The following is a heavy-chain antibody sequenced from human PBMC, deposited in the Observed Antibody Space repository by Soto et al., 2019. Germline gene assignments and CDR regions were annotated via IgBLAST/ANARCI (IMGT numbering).Heavy chain of an antibody. J-gene: IGHJ4*02. Sequence: QVQLVQSGAEVKKPGASVKVSCKASGYTFTTYGISWVRQAPGQGLEWMGWISAYYGNTNSAQKFQGRVTMTTDTSTSTAYMELRSLRSDDTAVYYCAVGGYYSSASCPNYWGQGTLVTVSS. D-gene: IGHD2-2*01. CDR2: ISAYYGNT. V-gene: IGHV1-18*01. CDR1: GYTFTTYG. CDR3: AVGGYYSSASCPNY.